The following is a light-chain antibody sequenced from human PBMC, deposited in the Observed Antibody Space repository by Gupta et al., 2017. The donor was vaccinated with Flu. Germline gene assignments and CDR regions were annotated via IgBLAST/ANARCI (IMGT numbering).Light chain of an antibody. CDR2: EAR. V-gene: IGLV2-23*01. CDR3: CSYAGSDLYV. J-gene: IGLJ1*01. CDR1: SSDVGGFNV. Sequence: SSTISWTGTSSDVGGFNVVSWNQQHPGKAPKRIIYEARKRTSGVANRFSGAKAGNTASLTISGLQAEDEADYFCCSYAGSDLYVFGTGTAVTIL.